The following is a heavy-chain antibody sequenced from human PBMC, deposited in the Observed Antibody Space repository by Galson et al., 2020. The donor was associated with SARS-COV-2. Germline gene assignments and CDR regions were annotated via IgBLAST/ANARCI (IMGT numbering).Heavy chain of an antibody. CDR2: LDPSDSYT. CDR1: GYSFTSYW. J-gene: IGHJ4*02. CDR3: ARTRSDYGVFYFDY. V-gene: IGHV5-10-1*01. D-gene: IGHD3-16*01. Sequence: HGESLKISCKGSGYSFTSYWISWVRQMPGKGLEWMGRLDPSDSYTNYSPSFQGHVTISADKSISTAYLQWSSLKASDTAMYYCARTRSDYGVFYFDYWGQGTLVTVSS.